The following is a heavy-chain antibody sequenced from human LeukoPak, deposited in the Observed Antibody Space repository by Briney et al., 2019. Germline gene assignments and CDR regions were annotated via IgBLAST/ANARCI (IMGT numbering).Heavy chain of an antibody. D-gene: IGHD3-16*02. V-gene: IGHV4-39*01. Sequence: KASETLSLTCTVSGGAITTGSYYWIWNRQPPGKGLEWIGSIYYSGSTYYNPSLKSRVTISVDTSKNQFSLKLSSVTAADTAVYYCASSLLPFTFGGVIVPFDYWGQGTLVTVSS. CDR3: ASSLLPFTFGGVIVPFDY. J-gene: IGHJ4*02. CDR2: IYYSGST. CDR1: GGAITTGSYY.